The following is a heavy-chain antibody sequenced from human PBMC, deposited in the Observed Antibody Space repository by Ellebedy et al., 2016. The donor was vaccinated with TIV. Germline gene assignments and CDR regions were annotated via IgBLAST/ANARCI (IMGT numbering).Heavy chain of an antibody. CDR2: IYTGDSDT. Sequence: GESLKISCKGSGYSFTSYWIGWVRQMPGKGLEWMGIIYTGDSDTRYSPSFQGQVPISADKSISTAYLQWSSLKASDTAMYYCARQRGYYHDTSGYYIDFWGQGTLVTVSS. CDR3: ARQRGYYHDTSGYYIDF. V-gene: IGHV5-51*01. CDR1: GYSFTSYW. D-gene: IGHD3-22*01. J-gene: IGHJ4*02.